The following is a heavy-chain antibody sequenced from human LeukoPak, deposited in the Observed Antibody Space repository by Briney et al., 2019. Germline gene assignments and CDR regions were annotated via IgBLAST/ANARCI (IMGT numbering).Heavy chain of an antibody. V-gene: IGHV3-73*01. CDR2: IRSKANNYAT. CDR1: GFTFSDAS. CDR3: AKDRRSGGSYLNWFDP. D-gene: IGHD2-15*01. Sequence: GGSLRLSCAASGFTFSDASIHWVRQASGKGLEWVGRIRSKANNYATAYAESVKGRFTISRDNSKNTLYLQMNSLRAEDTAVYYCAKDRRSGGSYLNWFDPWGQGTLVTVSS. J-gene: IGHJ5*02.